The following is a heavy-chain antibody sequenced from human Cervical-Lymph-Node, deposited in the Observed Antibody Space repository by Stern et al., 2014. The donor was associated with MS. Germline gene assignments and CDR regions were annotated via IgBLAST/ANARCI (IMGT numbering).Heavy chain of an antibody. J-gene: IGHJ4*02. Sequence: EVQLVEYGGGLVQPGGSLRLSCVASGFTFRHYWMHWVRQGPGKGLVWVARINRDGTTITHADSVKGRFTISRDNAKNTLYLQMNSLRVEDTAVYYCTKDTYGPEDYWGQGTSVTVSS. V-gene: IGHV3-74*03. CDR2: INRDGTTI. D-gene: IGHD3-10*01. CDR3: TKDTYGPEDY. CDR1: GFTFRHYW.